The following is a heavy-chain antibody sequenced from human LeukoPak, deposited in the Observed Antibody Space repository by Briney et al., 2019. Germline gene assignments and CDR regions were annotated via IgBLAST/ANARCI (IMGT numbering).Heavy chain of an antibody. V-gene: IGHV3-11*01. CDR2: IRSSGNTI. CDR3: ARVQPHYYDSSGYPPDY. D-gene: IGHD3-22*01. J-gene: IGHJ4*02. CDR1: GFTFSDYY. Sequence: GGSLRLSCAASGFTFSDYYMSWIRQAPGTGLEWVSYIRSSGNTIFYADSVKGRFTLSRDNAKNSLYLQMNSLRAEDTAVYYCARVQPHYYDSSGYPPDYWGQGTLVTVSS.